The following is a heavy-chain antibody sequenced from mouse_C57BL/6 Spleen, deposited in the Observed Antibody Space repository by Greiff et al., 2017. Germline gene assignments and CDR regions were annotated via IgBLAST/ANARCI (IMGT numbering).Heavy chain of an antibody. CDR2: IYPGSGST. J-gene: IGHJ1*03. V-gene: IGHV1-55*01. Sequence: QVQLQQPGAELVKPGASVKMSCKASGYTFTSYWITWVKQRPGQGLEWIGDIYPGSGSTNYNEKFKSKATLTVDTSSSTAYMQLSSLTSEDSAVYYCARPYYGNDWYFDVGGRGTGVTVSA. CDR1: GYTFTSYW. D-gene: IGHD2-10*01. CDR3: ARPYYGNDWYFDV.